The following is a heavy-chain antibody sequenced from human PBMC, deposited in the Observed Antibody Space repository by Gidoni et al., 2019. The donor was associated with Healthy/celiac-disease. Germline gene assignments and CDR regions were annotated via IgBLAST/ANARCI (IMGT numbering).Heavy chain of an antibody. CDR3: TTDHYNYYDFWSGYYTSR. D-gene: IGHD3-3*01. J-gene: IGHJ4*02. CDR1: GFPFRNAW. CDR2: IKSKTDGGTT. Sequence: EVQLVESGGGLVKPGGSLRLSCAASGFPFRNAWMLWVRPAPGKGLEWVGRIKSKTDGGTTDYAAPVKGRFTISRDDSKNTLYLQMNSLKTEDTAVYYCTTDHYNYYDFWSGYYTSRWGQGTLVTVSS. V-gene: IGHV3-15*01.